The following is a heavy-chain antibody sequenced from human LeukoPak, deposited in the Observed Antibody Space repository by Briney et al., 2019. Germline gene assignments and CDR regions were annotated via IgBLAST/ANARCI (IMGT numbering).Heavy chain of an antibody. CDR2: INSSGGST. D-gene: IGHD3-22*01. CDR1: GFTFSRHA. V-gene: IGHV3-21*01. CDR3: GRSQNYNDSSGYSY. Sequence: GGSLRLSCAASGFTFSRHAMNWARQAPGKGLEWVSGINSSGGSTYYADSVKGRFTVSRDNAKKSLYLQMNSVRAEDTAVYYCGRSQNYNDSSGYSYWGQGTLVTVSS. J-gene: IGHJ4*02.